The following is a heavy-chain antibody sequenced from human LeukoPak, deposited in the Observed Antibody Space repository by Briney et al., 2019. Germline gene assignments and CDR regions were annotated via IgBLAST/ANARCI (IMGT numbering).Heavy chain of an antibody. CDR3: ARGYYDSGGYFDY. CDR1: GGSFSGYY. CDR2: INHSGST. V-gene: IGHV4-34*01. D-gene: IGHD3-22*01. Sequence: SETLSLTCAVYGGSFSGYYWSWIRQPPGKGLEWIGEINHSGSTNYNPSLKSRVTISVDTSKNQFSLKLSSVTAADTAVYYCARGYYDSGGYFDYWGQGTLVTVSS. J-gene: IGHJ4*02.